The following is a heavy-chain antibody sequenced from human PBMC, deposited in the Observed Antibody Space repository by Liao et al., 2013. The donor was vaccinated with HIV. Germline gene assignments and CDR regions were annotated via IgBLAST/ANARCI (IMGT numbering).Heavy chain of an antibody. D-gene: IGHD3-9*01. J-gene: IGHJ3*02. Sequence: QVQQWGAGLLKPSETLSLICVNGESLSGYYWIWIRQPPGKGLEWIGEINHSGSTNYKPSLKNRAAISLDTSKNQLSLSLRSLTAADTAVYYCARGRGRRYFGVGDAFDMWGQGKWSPSLQ. V-gene: IGHV4-34*02. CDR1: GESLSGYY. CDR3: ARGRGRRYFGVGDAFDM. CDR2: INHSGST.